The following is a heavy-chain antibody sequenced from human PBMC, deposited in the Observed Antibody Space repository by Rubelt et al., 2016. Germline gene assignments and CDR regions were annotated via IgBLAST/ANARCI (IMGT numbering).Heavy chain of an antibody. Sequence: QVQLVESGGGVVQPGGSLRLSCPASGFPFSTYAMHWVRQPQGKGWGGLAFVRFDEGTKYYADSVRGGFTISRAISKTSLYLQMNSLRAEETAVYYCAKPKYSGTVGNDAFDIWGQGTVVTVSS. CDR2: VRFDEGTK. V-gene: IGHV3-30*02. D-gene: IGHD5-18*01. J-gene: IGHJ3*02. CDR3: AKPKYSGTVGNDAFDI. CDR1: GFPFSTYA.